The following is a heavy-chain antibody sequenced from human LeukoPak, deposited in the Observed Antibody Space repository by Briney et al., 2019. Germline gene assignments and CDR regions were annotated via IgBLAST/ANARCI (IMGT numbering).Heavy chain of an antibody. CDR2: ISWNSGSI. Sequence: GGSLRLSCAASGFTFDDYAMHWVRQAPGKGLEWVSGISWNSGSIGYADSVKGRFTTSRDNAKNSLYLQMNSLRAEDTALYYCAKGISGLPNAFDIWGQGTMVTVSS. V-gene: IGHV3-9*01. D-gene: IGHD3-22*01. CDR3: AKGISGLPNAFDI. J-gene: IGHJ3*02. CDR1: GFTFDDYA.